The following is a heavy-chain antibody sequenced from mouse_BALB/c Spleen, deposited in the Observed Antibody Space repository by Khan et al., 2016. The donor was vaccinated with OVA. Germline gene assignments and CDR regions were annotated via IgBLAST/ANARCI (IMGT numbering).Heavy chain of an antibody. Sequence: EVQLQESGPGLVKPSQSLFLTCTVTGYSITSAYAWSWIRQFPGNKLEWMGYISYSGSTNYNPSLKSRISVTRDTSMNQFFLQLNSVTTEDTATYCCARQNYYGYAVDDWGQGSSVTVSS. V-gene: IGHV3-2*02. CDR1: GYSITSAYA. J-gene: IGHJ4*01. CDR3: ARQNYYGYAVDD. D-gene: IGHD1-1*01. CDR2: ISYSGST.